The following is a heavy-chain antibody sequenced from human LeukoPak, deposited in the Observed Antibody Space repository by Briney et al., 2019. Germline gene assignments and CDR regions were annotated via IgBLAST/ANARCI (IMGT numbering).Heavy chain of an antibody. Sequence: ASVKVSCKASGYTFTSYGISWVRQAPGQGLEWMGWISAYNGNTNYAQKLQGRVTTTTDTSTSTAYMELSSLRSEDTAVYYCARASEYCSSTSCYGNWGQGTLVTVSS. J-gene: IGHJ4*02. CDR3: ARASEYCSSTSCYGN. CDR2: ISAYNGNT. D-gene: IGHD2-2*01. V-gene: IGHV1-18*01. CDR1: GYTFTSYG.